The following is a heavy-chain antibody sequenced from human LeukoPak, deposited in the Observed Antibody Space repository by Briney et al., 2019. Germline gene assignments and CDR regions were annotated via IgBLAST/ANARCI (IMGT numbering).Heavy chain of an antibody. V-gene: IGHV4-59*01. Sequence: PSETLSLTCTVSGGSISSYYWSWIRQPPGKGLEWIGYIYYSGSTNYNPSLKSRVTISVDTSKNQFSLKLSSVTAADTAVYYCARVRYGAKIFDYWGQGTLVTVPS. CDR2: IYYSGST. CDR1: GGSISSYY. D-gene: IGHD4-17*01. J-gene: IGHJ4*02. CDR3: ARVRYGAKIFDY.